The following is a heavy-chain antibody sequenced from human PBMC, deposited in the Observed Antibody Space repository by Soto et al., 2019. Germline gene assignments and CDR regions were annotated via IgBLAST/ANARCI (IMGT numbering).Heavy chain of an antibody. V-gene: IGHV1-3*04. J-gene: IGHJ4*02. CDR3: ARVVPLYDRTSPLDY. D-gene: IGHD3-22*01. CDR1: GYTFSTYG. CDR2: FNTGNGDT. Sequence: ASVKVSCKASGYTFSTYGIHWVRQAPGQRLEWMGWFNTGNGDTKYSQKFQGRVTLTGDTSASTASMELSGLRSADTAVYYCARVVPLYDRTSPLDYCGQVTLVTFS.